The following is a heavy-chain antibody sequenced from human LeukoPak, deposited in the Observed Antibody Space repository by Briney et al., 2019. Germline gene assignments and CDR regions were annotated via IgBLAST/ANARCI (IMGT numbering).Heavy chain of an antibody. J-gene: IGHJ4*02. CDR1: GFTFSSYG. V-gene: IGHV3-23*01. CDR3: ARAQLSLDY. Sequence: GGTLRLSCAASGFTFSSYGMSWVRQAPGKGLEWVSAISGSGGSTYYADSVKGRFTISRDNSKNTLYLQINNLRGEDTAVYYCARAQLSLDYWGQGTLVTVSS. CDR2: ISGSGGST. D-gene: IGHD5-18*01.